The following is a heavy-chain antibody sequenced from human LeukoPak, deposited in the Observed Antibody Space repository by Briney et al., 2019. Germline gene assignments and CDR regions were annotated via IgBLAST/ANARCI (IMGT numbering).Heavy chain of an antibody. D-gene: IGHD6-19*01. Sequence: GGSLRLSCAASGFTFSSYGIHWVRQAPGKGLEWVAVISYDGNNEYYADSVKGRFTISRDNSKSTVYPQMNSLRGEDTAVYYCAKDRSTGWYAGFDCWGQGTLVTVSS. J-gene: IGHJ4*02. V-gene: IGHV3-30*18. CDR3: AKDRSTGWYAGFDC. CDR1: GFTFSSYG. CDR2: ISYDGNNE.